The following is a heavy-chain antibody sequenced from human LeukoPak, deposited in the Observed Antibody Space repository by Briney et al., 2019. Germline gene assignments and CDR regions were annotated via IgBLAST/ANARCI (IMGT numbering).Heavy chain of an antibody. Sequence: PGGSLRLSCAASGFTFSSYGMHWVRQAPGKGLEWVAVISYDGSNKYYADSVKGRFTISRDNSKNTLYLQMNSLRAEDTAVYYCAREGGQWLVSDYWGQGTLVTVSS. J-gene: IGHJ4*02. CDR2: ISYDGSNK. D-gene: IGHD6-19*01. CDR3: AREGGQWLVSDY. V-gene: IGHV3-30*19. CDR1: GFTFSSYG.